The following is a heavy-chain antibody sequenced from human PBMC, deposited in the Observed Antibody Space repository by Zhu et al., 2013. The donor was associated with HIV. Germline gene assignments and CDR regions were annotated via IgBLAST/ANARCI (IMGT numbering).Heavy chain of an antibody. V-gene: IGHV1-18*01. CDR1: GYTFSDYG. CDR3: ARGGGEAFITGTLRWFDP. J-gene: IGHJ5*02. D-gene: IGHD1-7*01. CDR2: ISAYTGNR. Sequence: QVVQSGGEVKEPGASVKVSCKTSGYTFSDYGISWVRQAPGQGLEWVGWISAYTGNRDSAQKVQGRVTMTTDTSTSTAYMELSSLRSEDTAVYYCARGGGEAFITGTLRWFDPWGQGTLVTVSS.